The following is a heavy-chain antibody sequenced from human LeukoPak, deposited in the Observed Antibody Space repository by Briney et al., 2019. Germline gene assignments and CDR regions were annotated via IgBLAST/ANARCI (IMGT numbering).Heavy chain of an antibody. CDR3: AREEYYYDSSGYYLPYYFDY. Sequence: PGGSLRLSCAASGFTFSSYSMNWVRQAPGKGLEWVSYISSSSSTIYYADSVEGRFTISRDNAKNSLYLQMNSLRAEDTAVYYCAREEYYYDSSGYYLPYYFDYWGQGTLVTVSS. J-gene: IGHJ4*02. CDR1: GFTFSSYS. CDR2: ISSSSSTI. V-gene: IGHV3-48*01. D-gene: IGHD3-22*01.